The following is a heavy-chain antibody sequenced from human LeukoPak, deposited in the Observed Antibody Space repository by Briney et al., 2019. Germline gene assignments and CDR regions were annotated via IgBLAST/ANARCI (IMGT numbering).Heavy chain of an antibody. V-gene: IGHV4-61*02. CDR3: ARGDIPAAGKDAFDI. J-gene: IGHJ3*02. CDR1: GGSISSGSYY. Sequence: PSETLSLTCTVSGGSISSGSYYWSWIRQPAGKGLEWIGRIYTSGSTNYNPSLKSRVTISVDTSKNQFSLKLSSVTAADTAVYYCARGDIPAAGKDAFDIWGQGTMVTVSS. D-gene: IGHD6-13*01. CDR2: IYTSGST.